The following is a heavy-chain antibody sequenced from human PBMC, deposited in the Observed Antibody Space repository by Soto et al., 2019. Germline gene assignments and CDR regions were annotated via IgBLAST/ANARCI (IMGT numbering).Heavy chain of an antibody. V-gene: IGHV3-33*01. CDR1: GFDFSSYG. CDR2: LGFDGGGR. D-gene: IGHD1-26*01. Sequence: QMQLVESGGGVVQPGTSLRLSCAASGFDFSSYGMHWGRQTPGKGLEWVAVLGFDGGGRYYADAVKGRFTISRDNSKKMLYLQMDSLRAGDTASYYCAREPVGPDYAMDVWGQGTTVTVSS. J-gene: IGHJ6*02. CDR3: AREPVGPDYAMDV.